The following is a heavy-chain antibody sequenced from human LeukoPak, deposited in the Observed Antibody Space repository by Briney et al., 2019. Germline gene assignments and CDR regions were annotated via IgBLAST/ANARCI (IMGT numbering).Heavy chain of an antibody. CDR2: INHSGST. CDR1: GGSFRGYY. Sequence: SETLSLTCAVYGGSFRGYYWSWIRQPPGKGLEWIGEINHSGSTNYSPSLKSRVTISVDTSKNQFSLKLSSVTAADTAVYYCARRSLVAATRRPFDYWGQGTLVTVSS. D-gene: IGHD2-15*01. J-gene: IGHJ4*02. CDR3: ARRSLVAATRRPFDY. V-gene: IGHV4-34*01.